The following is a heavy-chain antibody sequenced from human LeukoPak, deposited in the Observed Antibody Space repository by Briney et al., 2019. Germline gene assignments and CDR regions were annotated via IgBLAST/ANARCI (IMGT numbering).Heavy chain of an antibody. CDR1: GGSISSYY. J-gene: IGHJ5*02. D-gene: IGHD2-2*01. Sequence: PSETLSLTCTVSGGSISSYYWSWIRQPPGKGLEWIGYIYYSGSTNYNPSLKSRVTISVDTSKNQFSLKLSSVTAADTAVYYCAREEPYCSSTCCTNWFDPWGQGTLVTVSS. CDR3: AREEPYCSSTCCTNWFDP. CDR2: IYYSGST. V-gene: IGHV4-59*01.